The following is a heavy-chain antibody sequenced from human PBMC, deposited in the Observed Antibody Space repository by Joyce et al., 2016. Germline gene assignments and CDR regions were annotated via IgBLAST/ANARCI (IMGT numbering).Heavy chain of an antibody. J-gene: IGHJ4*02. CDR2: INPDGGAT. V-gene: IGHV1-46*01. CDR3: ARRMVGAALDY. D-gene: IGHD2-15*01. CDR1: GDSFSTYY. Sequence: QVQLVQSGAEVKKPGASVKVSCKTSGDSFSTYYIHWLRQAPGQGLELMGTINPDGGATIYAQRFKGIVTLTRDTSTTTFYMNLSSLKSEDTAVFYCARRMVGAALDYWGQGTLVAVSS.